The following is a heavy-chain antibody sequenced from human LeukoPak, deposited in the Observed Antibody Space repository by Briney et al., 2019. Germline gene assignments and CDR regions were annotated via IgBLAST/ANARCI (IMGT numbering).Heavy chain of an antibody. CDR1: GDSLTSHF. CDR3: ARRMATVTDAFDI. CDR2: VFHSGAT. D-gene: IGHD5-24*01. J-gene: IGHJ3*02. V-gene: IGHV4-59*08. Sequence: PSETLSLTCNVSGDSLTSHFWSWIRQTPGKGLEWIGYVFHSGATNYSPSLKSRVTISLDTSKKQFYLRLASVTAADTALYHCARRMATVTDAFDIWGRGTMVSVSS.